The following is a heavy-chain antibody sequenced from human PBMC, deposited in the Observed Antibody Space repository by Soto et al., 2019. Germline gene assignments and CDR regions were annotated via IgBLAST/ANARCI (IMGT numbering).Heavy chain of an antibody. CDR1: GFIFSDYY. CDR2: ISGSGGTI. V-gene: IGHV3-11*01. CDR3: VRDRMYSSTWYSY. D-gene: IGHD6-13*01. Sequence: QVQLVESGGGLVQPGGSLRLSCAASGFIFSDYYMSWIRQAPGKGLEWVSYISGSGGTIYYADSVKGRFTISRDNAKNSLYLEMNSLRAEDTAVYFCVRDRMYSSTWYSYWGQGTLVTVSS. J-gene: IGHJ4*02.